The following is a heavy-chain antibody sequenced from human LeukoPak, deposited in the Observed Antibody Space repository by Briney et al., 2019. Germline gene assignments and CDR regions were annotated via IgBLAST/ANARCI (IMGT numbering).Heavy chain of an antibody. D-gene: IGHD2-8*02. Sequence: VASVKVSCKSSAYTFTNYGISTVRQAPGQGLEWMGWIRAYNGNTNYEQKVQGRVTMTTDTSTSTAYMELRSLTSDDTAVYYCWRASAHWSDYWGQGTLVTVSS. CDR3: WRASAHWSDY. J-gene: IGHJ4*02. CDR2: IRAYNGNT. CDR1: AYTFTNYG. V-gene: IGHV1-18*01.